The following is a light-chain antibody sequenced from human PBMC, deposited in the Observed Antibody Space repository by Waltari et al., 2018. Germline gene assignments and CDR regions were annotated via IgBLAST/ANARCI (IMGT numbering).Light chain of an antibody. V-gene: IGKV1-39*01. Sequence: DIQMTQSPSSLSASLGDRVTITCRASQTINRYLNWYQQKPGEAPKLLICDASNLQSGVPTRFSGSGSGTDFTLTISSLQPEDFATYYCQQSYSNPPAYTFGQGTKVEIK. CDR2: DAS. J-gene: IGKJ2*01. CDR3: QQSYSNPPAYT. CDR1: QTINRY.